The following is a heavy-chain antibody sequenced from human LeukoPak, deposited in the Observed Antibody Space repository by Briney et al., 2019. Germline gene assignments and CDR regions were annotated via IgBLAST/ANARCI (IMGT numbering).Heavy chain of an antibody. J-gene: IGHJ6*02. CDR2: SSHDGTVE. Sequence: PGGSLRLSCAVSGFTFSHSPMHWVRQAPGKGLEWVAFSSHDGTVEYYPDSVRGRFTISRDNSKNTLDLQMNSLRPDDTGVYFCARVGEHDYGETFYWKPMDVWGQGTTVTVSS. D-gene: IGHD4-17*01. V-gene: IGHV3-30-3*01. CDR3: ARVGEHDYGETFYWKPMDV. CDR1: GFTFSHSP.